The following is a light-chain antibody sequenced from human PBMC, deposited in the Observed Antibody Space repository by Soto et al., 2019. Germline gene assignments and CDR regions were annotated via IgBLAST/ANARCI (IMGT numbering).Light chain of an antibody. CDR1: LTVSSDY. CDR3: QQYGSSPIT. J-gene: IGKJ5*01. CDR2: GAS. Sequence: EDVLTQSPGTLSLSPGERATLSCRASLTVSSDYLAWYQQKPGQAPRLLIYGASTRATGIPDRFSGTGSGTDFTLSIIRLEPEDFAVYYCQQYGSSPITFGQGTRLEIK. V-gene: IGKV3-20*01.